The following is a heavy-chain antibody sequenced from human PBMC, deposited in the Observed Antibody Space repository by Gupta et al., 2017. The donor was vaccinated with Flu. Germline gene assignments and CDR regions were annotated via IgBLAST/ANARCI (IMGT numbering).Heavy chain of an antibody. D-gene: IGHD4-17*01. CDR1: GGTFSSYA. V-gene: IGHV1-69*06. Sequence: QVQLVQSGAEEKKPGSSVKVSCKASGGTFSSYAISWVRQAPGQGLEWMGGIIPSFGTANYAQKFQGRVTITADKSTSTAYMELSSLRSEDTAVYYCATSTTVTTTIYWYFDLWGRGTLVTVSS. J-gene: IGHJ2*01. CDR3: ATSTTVTTTIYWYFDL. CDR2: IIPSFGTA.